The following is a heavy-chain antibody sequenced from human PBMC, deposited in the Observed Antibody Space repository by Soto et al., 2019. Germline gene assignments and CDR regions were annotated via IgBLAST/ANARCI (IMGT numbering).Heavy chain of an antibody. D-gene: IGHD2-15*01. V-gene: IGHV1-8*01. Sequence: QEQLVQSGAEVKKPGASVKVSCKTSGYTFTDYDINWVRQATGQGLEWIGWMNPNSGETGYAKKFQGRVTMTRRASLRTAYLELSSLRSEDTAADYCARVAVAARPRWYNWFDPWGQGTLVTVSS. CDR2: MNPNSGET. CDR1: GYTFTDYD. CDR3: ARVAVAARPRWYNWFDP. J-gene: IGHJ5*02.